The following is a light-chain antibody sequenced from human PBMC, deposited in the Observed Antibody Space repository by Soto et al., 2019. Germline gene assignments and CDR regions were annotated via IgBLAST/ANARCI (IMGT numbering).Light chain of an antibody. CDR2: GAS. CDR1: HSVSSSY. J-gene: IGKJ5*01. Sequence: EIVLTQSPGTLSLSPGEGATLSCRASHSVSSSYLAWYQQKPGQAPRLLIYGASGRATGIPDRFSGSGSGTDFTLTISRLEPEDFAVYYCQQYGSSPSITFGQGTRLEIK. CDR3: QQYGSSPSIT. V-gene: IGKV3-20*01.